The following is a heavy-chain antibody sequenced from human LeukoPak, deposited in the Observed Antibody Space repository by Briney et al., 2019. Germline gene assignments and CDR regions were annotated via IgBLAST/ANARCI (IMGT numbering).Heavy chain of an antibody. CDR1: GGSITSDGYY. V-gene: IGHV4-39*02. Sequence: SETLFLTCMISGGSITSDGYYWGWIRQPPGKGLEWIGSFYWNGNIYSSPSLKSRLTISVDASNNQFSLRLTSVTAADRAVYYCARERQLFVPGVWGPGITVTVSS. J-gene: IGHJ6*02. D-gene: IGHD1-1*01. CDR3: ARERQLFVPGV. CDR2: FYWNGNI.